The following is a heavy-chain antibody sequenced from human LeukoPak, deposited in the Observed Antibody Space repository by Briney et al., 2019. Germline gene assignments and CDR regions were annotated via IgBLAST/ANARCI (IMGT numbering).Heavy chain of an antibody. D-gene: IGHD3-3*01. J-gene: IGHJ4*02. CDR2: ISAYNGNT. Sequence: ASVKVSCTASGYTFTSYGISWVRQAPGQGLEWMGWISAYNGNTNYAQKLQGRVTMTTDTSTSTAYMELRSLRSDDTAVYYCARDHYDFWSGYYSFDYWGQGTLVTVSS. CDR3: ARDHYDFWSGYYSFDY. V-gene: IGHV1-18*01. CDR1: GYTFTSYG.